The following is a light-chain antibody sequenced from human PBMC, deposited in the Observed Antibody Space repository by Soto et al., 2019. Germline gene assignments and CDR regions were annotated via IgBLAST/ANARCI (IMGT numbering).Light chain of an antibody. Sequence: QSVLAQPPSVSGTPGQRVTISCSGSSSTIGSNAVDWYQQLPGTAPKLLIFRVNQRPSGVPDRFSGSKSGTSASLAISGLQSEDEADYYCGAWDESLNGYVFGTGTKVTVL. CDR3: GAWDESLNGYV. CDR1: SSTIGSNA. V-gene: IGLV1-44*01. J-gene: IGLJ1*01. CDR2: RVN.